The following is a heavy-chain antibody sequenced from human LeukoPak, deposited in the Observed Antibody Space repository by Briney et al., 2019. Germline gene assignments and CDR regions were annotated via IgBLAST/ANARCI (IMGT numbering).Heavy chain of an antibody. D-gene: IGHD3-10*01. CDR3: TRDRGRESKGWFGDLAYDYYYYGMDV. Sequence: SETLSLTCTVSGGSISSGGYYWSWIRQPPGKGLEWIGYIYHSGSTYYNPSLKSRVTISVDRSKNQFSLKLSSVTAADTAVYYCTRDRGRESKGWFGDLAYDYYYYGMDVWGQGTTVTVSS. CDR2: IYHSGST. CDR1: GGSISSGGYY. J-gene: IGHJ6*02. V-gene: IGHV4-30-2*01.